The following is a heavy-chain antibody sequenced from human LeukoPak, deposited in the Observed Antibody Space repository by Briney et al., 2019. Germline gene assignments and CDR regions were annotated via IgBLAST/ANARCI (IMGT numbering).Heavy chain of an antibody. CDR3: ARGSAIVGATGYYNGMDV. D-gene: IGHD1-26*01. Sequence: GSLRLSCAASGFTFSNYDIHWDRQPTGKGLEWVSGIGTAGDPYYPGSVKGRFTISRENAKNSLYLQMNSLRAGDTAVYYCARGSAIVGATGYYNGMDVWGQGTTVTVSS. J-gene: IGHJ6*02. V-gene: IGHV3-13*05. CDR2: IGTAGDP. CDR1: GFTFSNYD.